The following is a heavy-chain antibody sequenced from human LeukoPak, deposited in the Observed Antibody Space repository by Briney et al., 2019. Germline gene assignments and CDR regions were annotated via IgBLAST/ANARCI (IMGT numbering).Heavy chain of an antibody. Sequence: NPSETLSLTCTVSGGSISSYYWSWIRQPPGKGLEWIGYTYYSGSTNYNPSLKSRVTISVDTSKNQFSLKLSSVTAADTAVYYCARYSNPGVLHYWGQGTLVTVSS. CDR3: ARYSNPGVLHY. CDR1: GGSISSYY. CDR2: TYYSGST. D-gene: IGHD4-11*01. J-gene: IGHJ4*02. V-gene: IGHV4-59*01.